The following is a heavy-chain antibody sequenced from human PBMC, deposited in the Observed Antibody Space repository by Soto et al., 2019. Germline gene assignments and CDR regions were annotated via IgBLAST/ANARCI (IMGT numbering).Heavy chain of an antibody. Sequence: SETLSLTCAVYGGSFSGYYWSWIRQPPGKGLEWIGEINHSGSTNYNPSLKSRVTISVDTSKNQFSLKLSSVTAADTAVYYCARMVDYDYYYMDVWGKGTTVTVSS. D-gene: IGHD3-10*01. J-gene: IGHJ6*03. CDR2: INHSGST. CDR3: ARMVDYDYYYMDV. V-gene: IGHV4-34*01. CDR1: GGSFSGYY.